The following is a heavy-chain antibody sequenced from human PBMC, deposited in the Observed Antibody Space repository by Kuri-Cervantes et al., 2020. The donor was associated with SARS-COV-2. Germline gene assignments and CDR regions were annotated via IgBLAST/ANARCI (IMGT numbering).Heavy chain of an antibody. CDR3: AREYYDILTGHQLFDY. Sequence: GSLRLSCTVSGGSISSAGFYWSWIRQPPGKGLEWIGYIYYSGSTNYNPSLKSRVTISVDTSKNQFSLKLSSVTAADTAVYYCAREYYDILTGHQLFDYWGQGTLVTSPQ. CDR1: GGSISSAGFY. CDR2: IYYSGST. D-gene: IGHD3-9*01. V-gene: IGHV4-61*08. J-gene: IGHJ4*02.